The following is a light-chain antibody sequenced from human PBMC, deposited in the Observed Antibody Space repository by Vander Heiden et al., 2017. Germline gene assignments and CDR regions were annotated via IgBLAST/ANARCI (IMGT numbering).Light chain of an antibody. V-gene: IGKV1-5*03. J-gene: IGKJ1*01. CDR3: QQYNSYSWT. CDR2: KAS. Sequence: DIQMTQSPSTLSASVGDRVTITCRASQRISSWLAWYQQKPGNAPKLLIYKASNLEPGVPSRFSGSGSGTEFTLTISSLQPDDCATYYCQQYNSYSWTFGQGTKVEIK. CDR1: QRISSW.